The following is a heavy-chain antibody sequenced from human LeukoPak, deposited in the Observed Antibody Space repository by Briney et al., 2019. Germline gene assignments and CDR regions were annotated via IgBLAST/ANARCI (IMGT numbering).Heavy chain of an antibody. D-gene: IGHD3-22*01. CDR1: GFTFSSYW. CDR2: INSDGSST. J-gene: IGHJ5*02. Sequence: GGSLRLSCAASGFTFSSYWMHWVRQAPGKGLVWVSRINSDGSSTSYADSVKGRFTISRDNAKNTLYLQMNSLRAEDTAVYYCARDWYYDSSGYQSTANWFDPWGQGTLVTVSS. CDR3: ARDWYYDSSGYQSTANWFDP. V-gene: IGHV3-74*01.